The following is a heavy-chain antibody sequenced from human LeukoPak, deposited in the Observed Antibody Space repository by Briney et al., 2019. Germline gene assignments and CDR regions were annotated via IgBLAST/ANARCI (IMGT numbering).Heavy chain of an antibody. CDR1: GFTFSNCG. CDR2: ISYDGGVK. V-gene: IGHV3-30*18. D-gene: IGHD6-19*01. J-gene: IGHJ4*02. CDR3: AKEAASGWPDY. Sequence: GRSLRLSCVASGFTFSNCGMHWVRQAPGKGLERVAVISYDGGVKYYGDSVKGRFTMSRDNAKNTLYLQMDSLRAEDAAVYYCAKEAASGWPDYWGQGTLVTV.